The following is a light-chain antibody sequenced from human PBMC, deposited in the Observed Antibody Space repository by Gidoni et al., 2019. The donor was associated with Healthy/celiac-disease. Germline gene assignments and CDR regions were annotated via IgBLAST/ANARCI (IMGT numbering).Light chain of an antibody. CDR1: SSDVGGYNY. J-gene: IGLJ3*02. V-gene: IGLV2-11*01. CDR2: DVS. Sequence: QSALTQPRSVSGSPGQSVTISCTGTSSDVGGYNYVAWYQQHPGKAPNLMIYDVSKRPSGVPDRFSGSKSGNTASLTIPGLQAEDEADYYCCSYAGPGVFGGGTKLTVL. CDR3: CSYAGPGV.